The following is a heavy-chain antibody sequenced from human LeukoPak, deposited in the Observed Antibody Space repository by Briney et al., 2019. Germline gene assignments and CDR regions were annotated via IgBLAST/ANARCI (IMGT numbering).Heavy chain of an antibody. CDR2: ISSSGSTI. Sequence: GGSLRLSCAASGFTFSDYYMSWIRQAPGKGLEWVSYISSSGSTIYYADSVKGRFTISRDNSKNTLYLQMNSLRAEDTAVYYCAKDSGWGFFDYWGQGTLVTVSS. CDR1: GFTFSDYY. V-gene: IGHV3-11*01. J-gene: IGHJ4*02. CDR3: AKDSGWGFFDY. D-gene: IGHD6-19*01.